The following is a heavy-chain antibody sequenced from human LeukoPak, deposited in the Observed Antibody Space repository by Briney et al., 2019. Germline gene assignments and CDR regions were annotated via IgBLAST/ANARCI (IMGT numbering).Heavy chain of an antibody. J-gene: IGHJ4*02. CDR3: ARERYYFDY. V-gene: IGHV6-1*01. CDR2: TYYRSKWNN. CDR1: GDSVSSNSVA. Sequence: SQTLSLTCAISGDSVSSNSVAWNWIRQSPLRGLEWLGRTYYRSKWNNEYAESVRSRITINPDTSKNQFSLQLDSVTPEDTAVYYCARERYYFDYWGQGTLVTVSS.